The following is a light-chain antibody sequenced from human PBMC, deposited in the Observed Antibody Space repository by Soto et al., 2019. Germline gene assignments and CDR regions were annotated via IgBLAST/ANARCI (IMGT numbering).Light chain of an antibody. CDR1: SSDVGGYKY. CDR3: SSYTSSSPVV. Sequence: QSALTQPASVSGSPGQSITISCTGTSSDVGGYKYVSWYQQHPGKAPKLMIYDVSNRPSGVSNRFSGSKSGNTASLTISGLQAEAEDDYYCSSYTSSSPVVFGGGTKLTVL. CDR2: DVS. J-gene: IGLJ2*01. V-gene: IGLV2-14*01.